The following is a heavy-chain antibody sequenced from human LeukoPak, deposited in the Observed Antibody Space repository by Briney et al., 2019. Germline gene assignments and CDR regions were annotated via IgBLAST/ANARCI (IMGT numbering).Heavy chain of an antibody. J-gene: IGHJ1*01. D-gene: IGHD2-15*01. CDR2: IRSKANSYAT. CDR3: TRHPDIVVVVAATSAEYFQH. V-gene: IGHV3-73*01. Sequence: GGSLRLSCAASGFTFSGSAMHWVRQASGKGLEWVGRIRSKANSYATAYAASVKGRFTISRDDSKNTAYLQMNSLKTEDTAVYYCTRHPDIVVVVAATSAEYFQHWGQGTLVTVSS. CDR1: GFTFSGSA.